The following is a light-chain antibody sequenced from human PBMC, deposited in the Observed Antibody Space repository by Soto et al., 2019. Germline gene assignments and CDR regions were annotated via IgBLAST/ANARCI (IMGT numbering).Light chain of an antibody. CDR3: QQFDSPPLT. V-gene: IGKV1-33*01. CDR1: QDITNY. J-gene: IGKJ5*01. Sequence: DIQMTQSPSSLSASVGDRVTIICQASQDITNYLNWYQQKPGKAPKLLIHDSSNLETGVPSRFSGSGSGTYFSFTISSLQPEDIATYFCQQFDSPPLTFAQGTRLEIK. CDR2: DSS.